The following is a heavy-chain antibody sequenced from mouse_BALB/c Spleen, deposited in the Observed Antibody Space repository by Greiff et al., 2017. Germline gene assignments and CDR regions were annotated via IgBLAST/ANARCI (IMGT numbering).Heavy chain of an antibody. J-gene: IGHJ4*01. D-gene: IGHD2-12*01. CDR3: ARWEYSYYGGGYYAKGY. V-gene: IGHV5-17*02. CDR2: ISSGSSTI. Sequence: EVMLVESGGGLVQPGGSRKLSCAASGFTFSSFGMHWVRQAPEKGLEWVAYISSGSSTIYYADTVKGRFTISRDNPKNALFLQMTSLRSEETAMYYCARWEYSYYGGGYYAKGYWGQGTSVTVSS. CDR1: GFTFSSFG.